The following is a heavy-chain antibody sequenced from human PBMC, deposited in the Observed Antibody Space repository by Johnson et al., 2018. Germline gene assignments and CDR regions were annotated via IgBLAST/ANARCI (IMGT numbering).Heavy chain of an antibody. V-gene: IGHV3-30-3*01. Sequence: QVQLVQSGGGVVQXGRSXRLXCAASGFTFGSSAMHWVRQAPGKGLEWVAVISYDGSNKYYADSVKGRFTISRDNAKNSLYLQMNSLRAEDTAVYYCARGSGSSGWYGYFQHWGQGTLVTVSS. CDR1: GFTFGSSA. J-gene: IGHJ1*01. D-gene: IGHD6-19*01. CDR2: ISYDGSNK. CDR3: ARGSGSSGWYGYFQH.